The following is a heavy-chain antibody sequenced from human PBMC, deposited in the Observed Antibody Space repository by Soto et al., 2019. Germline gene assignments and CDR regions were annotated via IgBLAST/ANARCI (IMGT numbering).Heavy chain of an antibody. CDR2: IKQDGSEK. CDR3: ARTDYGGNAVGAYFDY. J-gene: IGHJ4*02. V-gene: IGHV3-7*01. CDR1: GFTFSSYW. D-gene: IGHD4-17*01. Sequence: EVQLVESGGGLVQPGGSLRLSCAASGFTFSSYWMSWVRQAPGKGLEWVANIKQDGSEKYYVDSVKGRFTISRDNAKSSLYLQMNSLRAEDTAVYYCARTDYGGNAVGAYFDYWGQGTLVTVSS.